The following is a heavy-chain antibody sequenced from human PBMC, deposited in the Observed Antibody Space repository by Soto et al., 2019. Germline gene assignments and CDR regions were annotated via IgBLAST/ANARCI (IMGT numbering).Heavy chain of an antibody. D-gene: IGHD4-17*01. V-gene: IGHV1-46*01. CDR2: INPSGGST. J-gene: IGHJ6*02. Sequence: GASVKVSCKASGYTFTSYYMHWVRQAPGQGLEWMGIINPSGGSTSYAQKFQGRVTMTRDTSTSTVYMELSSLRSEDTAVYYCARDRATFYGGHYYYYGMDVWGQGTTVTVSS. CDR1: GYTFTSYY. CDR3: ARDRATFYGGHYYYYGMDV.